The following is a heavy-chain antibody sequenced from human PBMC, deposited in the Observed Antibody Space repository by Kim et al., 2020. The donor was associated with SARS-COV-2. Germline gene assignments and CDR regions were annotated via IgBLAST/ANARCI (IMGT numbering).Heavy chain of an antibody. V-gene: IGHV3-23*01. CDR1: GFTFSNYV. Sequence: GGSLRLSCAASGFTFSNYVMSWVRQAPGRGLEWVSGISFSGGSEYYADSVKGRFTISRDISKNTVYLQMNSLRAEDTAAYYCAKAAGPDYYNGMDAWGQGTTVTVSS. J-gene: IGHJ6*02. CDR2: ISFSGGSE. D-gene: IGHD6-13*01. CDR3: AKAAGPDYYNGMDA.